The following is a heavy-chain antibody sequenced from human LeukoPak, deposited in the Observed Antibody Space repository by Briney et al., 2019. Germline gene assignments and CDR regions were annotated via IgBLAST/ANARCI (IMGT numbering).Heavy chain of an antibody. V-gene: IGHV3-23*01. CDR2: ITDSGDGT. D-gene: IGHD1-26*01. CDR3: AKDSPVATR. Sequence: GGSLXLSCAASGFTFTSSAMSWVRQAPGRGLEWVSSITDSGDGTYYADSVKGRFTISRDDSKNMLYLQMNSLRAEDTAVYYCAKDSPVATRWGQGTLVTVSS. CDR1: GFTFTSSA. J-gene: IGHJ4*02.